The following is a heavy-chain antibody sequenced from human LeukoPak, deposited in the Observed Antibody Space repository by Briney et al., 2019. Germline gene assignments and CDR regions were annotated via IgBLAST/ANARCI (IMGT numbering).Heavy chain of an antibody. CDR1: GYTFTGYY. CDR3: TRGIMTTVPPRGLCWFDP. J-gene: IGHJ5*01. V-gene: IGHV1-2*02. D-gene: IGHD4-17*01. Sequence: ASVKVSCKASGYTFTGYYMHWVRQAPGQGLEWMGWFNPNSGGTNYAQKFQGRVTMTRDTSISTAYMELSRLRSDDTAVYYCTRGIMTTVPPRGLCWFDPWGQGTLITVSS. CDR2: FNPNSGGT.